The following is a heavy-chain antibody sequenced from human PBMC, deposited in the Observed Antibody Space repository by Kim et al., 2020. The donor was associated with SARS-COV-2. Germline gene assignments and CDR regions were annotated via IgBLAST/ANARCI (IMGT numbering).Heavy chain of an antibody. CDR3: ARVLGGSFGDFDY. J-gene: IGHJ4*02. Sequence: AQKATGRVTMSRDTSTSTVYMELCSLRSEDTAVYYCARVLGGSFGDFDYWGQGTLVTVSS. V-gene: IGHV1-46*01. D-gene: IGHD2-15*01.